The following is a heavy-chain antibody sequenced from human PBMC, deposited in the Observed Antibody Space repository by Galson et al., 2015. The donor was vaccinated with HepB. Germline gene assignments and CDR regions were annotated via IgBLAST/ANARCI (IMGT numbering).Heavy chain of an antibody. D-gene: IGHD4-17*01. Sequence: SVKVSCKVSGYTLTELSMHWVRQAPGKGLEWMGGFDPEDGETIYAQKFQGRVTMTEDTSTSTAYMELRSLRSDDTAVYYCARTTSEAVTPRCDYWGQGTLVTVSS. CDR2: FDPEDGET. V-gene: IGHV1-24*01. CDR3: ARTTSEAVTPRCDY. CDR1: GYTLTELS. J-gene: IGHJ4*02.